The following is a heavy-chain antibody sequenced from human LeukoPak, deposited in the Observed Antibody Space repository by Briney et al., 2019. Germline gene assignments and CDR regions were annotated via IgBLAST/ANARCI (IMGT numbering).Heavy chain of an antibody. V-gene: IGHV4-59*01. CDR2: IYYNGIS. Sequence: PSETPSLTCTVSGGSISGYYWSWIRQPPGKGLEWIAYIYYNGISNYNPSLKSRVIISVDSSKNQFSLKLTSVTAADTAVYYCARGGSNGWYYYYGMDVWGQGTTVTVSS. D-gene: IGHD6-19*01. CDR3: ARGGSNGWYYYYGMDV. J-gene: IGHJ6*02. CDR1: GGSISGYY.